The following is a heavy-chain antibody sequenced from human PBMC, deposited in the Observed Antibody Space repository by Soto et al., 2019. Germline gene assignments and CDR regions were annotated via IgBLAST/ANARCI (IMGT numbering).Heavy chain of an antibody. J-gene: IGHJ5*02. V-gene: IGHV5-51*01. CDR1: GYSFSNYW. Sequence: ESHKISWKGSGYSFSNYWSAWVSQMPGKGLEYMGIIYPSDSQTRYSPSFQGQVTISADKSISTAYLQWTSLKASDTAIYYCARHGFYGDYSSNYFDPWGQGTLVTVSS. CDR3: ARHGFYGDYSSNYFDP. D-gene: IGHD4-17*01. CDR2: IYPSDSQT.